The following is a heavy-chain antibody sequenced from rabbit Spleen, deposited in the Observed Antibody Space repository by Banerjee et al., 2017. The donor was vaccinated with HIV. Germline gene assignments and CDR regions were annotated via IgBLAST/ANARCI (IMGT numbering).Heavy chain of an antibody. D-gene: IGHD4-1*01. CDR1: GFSFSSSDY. J-gene: IGHJ4*01. Sequence: VESGGDLVKPGASLTLTCTASGFSFSSSDYLCWVRQAPGKGLEWIACIDVVGFTATYYASWAKGRFSCSKSSSTTVTLQMTSLTAADTATYFCVKDGRSLSSGWGGDLWGPGTLVTVS. CDR3: VKDGRSLSSGWGGDL. CDR2: IDVVGFTAT. V-gene: IGHV1S40*01.